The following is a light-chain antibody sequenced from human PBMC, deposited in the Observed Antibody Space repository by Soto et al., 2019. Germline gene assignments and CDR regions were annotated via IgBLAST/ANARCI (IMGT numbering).Light chain of an antibody. Sequence: DIQMTQSPSSVSASVGDRVTITCRASQGVSTWLAWYQQKPGKAPELLIYAASSLQSGVPSRFSGSGSGTDFTHTISSLQPQDSATYYCQQADSFPPTFGQGTNLDIK. V-gene: IGKV1-12*01. CDR2: AAS. CDR1: QGVSTW. J-gene: IGKJ2*01. CDR3: QQADSFPPT.